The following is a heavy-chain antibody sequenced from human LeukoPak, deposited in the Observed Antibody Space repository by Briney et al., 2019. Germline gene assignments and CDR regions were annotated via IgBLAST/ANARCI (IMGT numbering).Heavy chain of an antibody. V-gene: IGHV4-30-4*08. CDR2: IYYSGST. Sequence: SETLSLTCTVSGGSISSGDYYWSWIRQHPGKGLEWIGYIYYSGSTYYNPSLMSRVTMSVDTSKNQVSLNLTSVTAADTAVYYCARQKYDYGANHWYFDLWGRGTLVTVSS. CDR3: ARQKYDYGANHWYFDL. D-gene: IGHD4/OR15-4a*01. CDR1: GGSISSGDYY. J-gene: IGHJ2*01.